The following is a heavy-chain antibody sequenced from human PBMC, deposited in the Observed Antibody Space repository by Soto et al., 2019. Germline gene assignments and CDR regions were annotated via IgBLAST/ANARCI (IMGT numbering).Heavy chain of an antibody. J-gene: IGHJ6*02. V-gene: IGHV4-59*08. CDR3: AINADV. Sequence: TSETLSLTCTVSGASISGHFWSWIRQPPGQGLEWIAYVFNSGSTYNPSLKSRVTISVDTSKNQLSLELRSVIAADSAIYYCAINADVWGQGTTVTVSS. CDR1: GASISGHF. CDR2: VFNSGST.